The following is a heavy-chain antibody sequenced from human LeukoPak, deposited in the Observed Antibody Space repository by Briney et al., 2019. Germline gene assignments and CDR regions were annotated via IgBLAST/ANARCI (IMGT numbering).Heavy chain of an antibody. CDR3: SSALRGNRDY. CDR2: INPGGSET. CDR1: GFTFSGYW. V-gene: IGHV3-74*01. Sequence: PGGPLRLSCAASGFTFSGYWMHWVRRAPGKGLEWVSRINPGGSETYYADSVKGRFTISRDNAKNTLFLQKNSLGDDDTAVYFCSSALRGNRDYWGQGTLVTVSS. J-gene: IGHJ4*02. D-gene: IGHD4-23*01.